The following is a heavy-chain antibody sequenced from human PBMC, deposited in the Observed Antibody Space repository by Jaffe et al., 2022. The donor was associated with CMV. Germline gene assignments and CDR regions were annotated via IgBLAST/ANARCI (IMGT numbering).Heavy chain of an antibody. CDR1: GYSITSYW. CDR3: ARHGDYCGGDCSPPKNDAFDI. J-gene: IGHJ3*02. D-gene: IGHD2-21*02. Sequence: EVQLVQSGAEVKKPGESLKISCKASGYSITSYWIGWVRQMPGKGLEWMGIIYPGDSDTRYGPSFQGQVTISADKSISTAYLQWSSLKASDSAIYYCARHGDYCGGDCSPPKNDAFDIWGQGTTVTVSS. V-gene: IGHV5-51*01. CDR2: IYPGDSDT.